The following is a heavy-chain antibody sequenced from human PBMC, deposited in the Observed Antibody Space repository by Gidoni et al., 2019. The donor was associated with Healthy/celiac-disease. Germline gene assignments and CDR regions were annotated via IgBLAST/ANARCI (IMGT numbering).Heavy chain of an antibody. CDR3: AREGTAWAYYYGSGSQDAFDI. D-gene: IGHD3-10*01. CDR2: ISYDGSNK. CDR1: GFTFISYS. Sequence: QVQLVESGVVVVQPGRSLTLSCAASGFTFISYSMPWVRQAPGKGLEGVAVISYDGSNKYDADSVKGRFNISRENSKNTMYLQMNSLRAEDTAVYYCAREGTAWAYYYGSGSQDAFDIWGQGTMVTVSS. J-gene: IGHJ3*02. V-gene: IGHV3-30-3*01.